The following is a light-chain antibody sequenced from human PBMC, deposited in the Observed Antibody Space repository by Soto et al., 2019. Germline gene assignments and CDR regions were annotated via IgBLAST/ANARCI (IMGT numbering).Light chain of an antibody. CDR2: EVS. CDR1: SSDVGSYNL. J-gene: IGLJ1*01. CDR3: CSYAGSTTEV. Sequence: QSALTQPASVSGSPGQSITISCTGTSSDVGSYNLVSWYQQHPGKAPKLMIYEVSKRPSGVSNRFSGSKSGNTASLTISGLEAEDEADYYCCSYAGSTTEVFGTGTKRTVL. V-gene: IGLV2-23*02.